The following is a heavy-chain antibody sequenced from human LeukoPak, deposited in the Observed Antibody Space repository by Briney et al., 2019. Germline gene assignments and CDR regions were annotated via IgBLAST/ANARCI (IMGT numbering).Heavy chain of an antibody. V-gene: IGHV4-34*01. J-gene: IGHJ2*01. CDR1: GGSFSGYY. Sequence: RPSETLSLTCAVYGGSFSGYYWSWIRQPPGKGLEWIGEINHSGSTNYNPSLKSRVTISVDTSKNQFSLKLSSVTAADTAVYYCARIKTTVTTVYFDLWGGGTLVTVSS. D-gene: IGHD4-17*01. CDR2: INHSGST. CDR3: ARIKTTVTTVYFDL.